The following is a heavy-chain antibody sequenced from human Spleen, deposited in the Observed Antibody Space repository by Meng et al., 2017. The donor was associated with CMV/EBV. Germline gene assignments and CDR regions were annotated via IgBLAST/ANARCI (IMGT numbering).Heavy chain of an antibody. Sequence: GGSLRLSCVASEFTFSSYNMNWVRQAPGKGLEWVSVIYSGGSTYYADSVKGRFTISRDNSKNTLYLQMNSLRAEDTAVYYCARDSLDSSSWYDVNDYWGQGTLVTVSS. CDR1: EFTFSSYN. CDR3: ARDSLDSSSWYDVNDY. D-gene: IGHD6-13*01. J-gene: IGHJ4*02. CDR2: IYSGGST. V-gene: IGHV3-66*02.